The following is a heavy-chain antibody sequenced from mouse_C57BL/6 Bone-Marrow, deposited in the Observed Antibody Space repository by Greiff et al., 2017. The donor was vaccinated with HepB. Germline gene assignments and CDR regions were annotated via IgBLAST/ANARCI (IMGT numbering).Heavy chain of an antibody. J-gene: IGHJ4*01. V-gene: IGHV5-6*02. CDR2: ISSGGSYT. Sequence: DVKLQESGGDLVKPGGSLKLSCAASGFTFSSYGMSWVRQTPDKRLEWVATISSGGSYTYYPDSVKGRFTISRDNAKNTLYLQMSSLKSEDTAMYYCARPSTVVAYYYAMDYWGQGTSVTVSS. CDR3: ARPSTVVAYYYAMDY. D-gene: IGHD1-1*01. CDR1: GFTFSSYG.